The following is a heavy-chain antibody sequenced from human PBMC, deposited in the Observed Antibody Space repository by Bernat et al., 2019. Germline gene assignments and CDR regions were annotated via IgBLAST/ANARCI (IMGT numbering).Heavy chain of an antibody. CDR2: ISYDGSNK. CDR1: GFTFSSYA. J-gene: IGHJ4*02. CDR3: ARGDYDSSGYLF. Sequence: QVQLVESGGGLVKPGGSLRLSCAASGFTFSSYAMHWVRQAPGKGLEWVAVISYDGSNKYYADSVKGRFTISRDNSKNTLYLQMNSLRAEDTAVYYCARGDYDSSGYLFWGQGTLVTVSS. D-gene: IGHD3-22*01. V-gene: IGHV3-30-3*01.